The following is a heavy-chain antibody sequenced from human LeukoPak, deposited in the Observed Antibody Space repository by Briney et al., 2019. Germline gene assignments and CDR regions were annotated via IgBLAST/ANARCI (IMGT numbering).Heavy chain of an antibody. Sequence: GGSLRLSCAASGFTFSSYTMNWVRQAPGKGLEWVSSISSSNSIYYADSVKGRFTISRDNSKNTLYLQVHILRAEDTAIYYCAKPRILMIGDAFDIWGQGTMVTVSS. D-gene: IGHD3-22*01. V-gene: IGHV3-21*04. CDR3: AKPRILMIGDAFDI. CDR1: GFTFSSYT. J-gene: IGHJ3*02. CDR2: ISSSNSI.